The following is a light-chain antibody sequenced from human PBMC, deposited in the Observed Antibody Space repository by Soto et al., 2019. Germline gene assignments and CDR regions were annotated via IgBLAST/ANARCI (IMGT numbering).Light chain of an antibody. CDR3: QHRSNWPQT. V-gene: IGKV3-11*01. J-gene: IGKJ1*01. CDR2: DAS. CDR1: QSVDSY. Sequence: EIVLTQSPATLSLSPGERATLSCRASQSVDSYLAWYQQKVGQAPRLLIYDASNRATGIPAGFSGSGSGKDFTLTISRLEPEDFAVYYCQHRSNWPQTLGQGTKVDIK.